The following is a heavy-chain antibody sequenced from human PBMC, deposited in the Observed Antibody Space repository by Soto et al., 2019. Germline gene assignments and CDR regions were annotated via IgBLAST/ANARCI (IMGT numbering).Heavy chain of an antibody. CDR1: GDSVSSNTAA. Sequence: SQTLSLTCAISGDSVSSNTAAWNWIRSSPSRGLEWLGRTYYRSNWRHDYAVSVQSRITVNADTSKNHFSLQLNSVTPDDTAVYYCARGVAGSGFDLWGQGTLVTVSS. D-gene: IGHD6-19*01. CDR2: TYYRSNWRH. CDR3: ARGVAGSGFDL. J-gene: IGHJ4*02. V-gene: IGHV6-1*01.